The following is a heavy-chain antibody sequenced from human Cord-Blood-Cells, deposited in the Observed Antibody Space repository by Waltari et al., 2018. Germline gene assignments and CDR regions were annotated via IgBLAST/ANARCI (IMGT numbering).Heavy chain of an antibody. CDR3: ASYYYGSGSYYYYYYGMDV. D-gene: IGHD3-10*01. CDR2: IYYSGST. V-gene: IGHV4-30-4*01. Sequence: QVQLQESGPGLVKPSQTLSLTCTVSGGSISSGDYYWSWIRQPPGKGLEWIGYIYYSGSTYYSPALKSRVTISVDTSKNQFSLKLSSVTAADTAVYYCASYYYGSGSYYYYYYGMDVWGQGTTVTVSS. CDR1: GGSISSGDYY. J-gene: IGHJ6*02.